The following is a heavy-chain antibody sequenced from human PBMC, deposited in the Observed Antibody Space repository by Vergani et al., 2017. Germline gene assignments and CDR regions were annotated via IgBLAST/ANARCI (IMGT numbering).Heavy chain of an antibody. CDR3: AKVTIGYDFFSFRPSWDDY. CDR1: GFTFSSYG. J-gene: IGHJ4*02. D-gene: IGHD5-12*01. V-gene: IGHV3-30*18. CDR2: ISYDGSNK. Sequence: QVQLVESGGGVVQPGRSLRLSCAASGFTFSSYGMHWVRQAPGKGLEWVAVISYDGSNKYYADSVKGRFTISRDKSKNKLYLQMNSLRAEDTAVYYCAKVTIGYDFFSFRPSWDDYWGQGTLVTVSS.